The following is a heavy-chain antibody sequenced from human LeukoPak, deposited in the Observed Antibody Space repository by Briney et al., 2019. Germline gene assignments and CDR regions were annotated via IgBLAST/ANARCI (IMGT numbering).Heavy chain of an antibody. CDR3: AREVSWTTVTTRHYFYYYMDV. V-gene: IGHV1-46*01. CDR1: GYSFTDFH. J-gene: IGHJ6*03. CDR2: INPTSGAT. D-gene: IGHD4-11*01. Sequence: ASVKVSCKASGYSFTDFHVHWVRQAPGQGLEWVGIINPTSGATTYAQKFQGRVTMTGDMSTSTVYRELSGLGSEDTAVYYCAREVSWTTVTTRHYFYYYMDVWGKGTTVTVSS.